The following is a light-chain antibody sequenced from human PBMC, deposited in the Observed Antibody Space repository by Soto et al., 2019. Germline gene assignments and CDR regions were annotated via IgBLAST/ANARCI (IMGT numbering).Light chain of an antibody. V-gene: IGKV3-11*01. CDR1: QSVSSY. CDR3: HQRSSWPWT. J-gene: IGKJ1*01. CDR2: DAS. Sequence: EIVLTQSPATLSLSPVERATLSCRASQSVSSYLAWYQQKLGQAPRLLIYDASNRATGIPARFSGSGSGTDFTLTISSLEPDDFAVYYCHQRSSWPWTFGQGTKVDIK.